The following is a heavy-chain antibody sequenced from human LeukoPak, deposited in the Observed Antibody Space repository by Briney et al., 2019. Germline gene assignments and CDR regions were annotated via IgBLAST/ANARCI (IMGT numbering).Heavy chain of an antibody. CDR2: INPSDGST. Sequence: ASVKVSCKASGYTFTSYYMHWVRQAPGQGLEWMGIINPSDGSTNYAQKFQGRVTMTRYMSTSTVYMELSSLRSEDTAVYYCARSGCSGGTCFFDYWGQGTLVTVSS. J-gene: IGHJ4*02. CDR1: GYTFTSYY. D-gene: IGHD2-15*01. V-gene: IGHV1-46*01. CDR3: ARSGCSGGTCFFDY.